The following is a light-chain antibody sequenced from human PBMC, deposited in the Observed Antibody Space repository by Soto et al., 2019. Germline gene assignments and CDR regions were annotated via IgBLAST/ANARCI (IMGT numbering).Light chain of an antibody. CDR2: EVN. V-gene: IGLV2-8*01. CDR3: CSYAGSSIWV. CDR1: SSDVGGYNY. J-gene: IGLJ3*02. Sequence: QSALTQPPSASGSPGQSVAISCTGTSSDVGGYNYVSWYQQHPGKAPKLMIYEVNKRPSGVPDRFSGSKSGNTASLTVSGLQAEDEADYYYCSYAGSSIWVFGGGTKLTVL.